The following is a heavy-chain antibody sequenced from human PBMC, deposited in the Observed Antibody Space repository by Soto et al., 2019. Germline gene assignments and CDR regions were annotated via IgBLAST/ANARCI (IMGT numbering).Heavy chain of an antibody. V-gene: IGHV4-38-2*01. CDR2: IYHSAST. CDR3: PKTYYYGSARYLFAS. J-gene: IGHJ4*02. CDR1: GYSLSSGYC. Sequence: ETLSVTCAVSGYSLSSGYCWCLSRQPPGKGLEWIGSIYHSASTYYNPSLKSRVTISVDTSKNQFSLKRSSVTAADTAVYYCPKTYYYGSARYLFASWGQGTRGTVSS. D-gene: IGHD3-10*01.